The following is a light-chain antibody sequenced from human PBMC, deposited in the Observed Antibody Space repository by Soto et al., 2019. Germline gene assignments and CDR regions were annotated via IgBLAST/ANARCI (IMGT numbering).Light chain of an antibody. CDR2: EVS. Sequence: QSVLTQPASVSGSPGQSITISCTGTSSDVGGYNYVSWYQQHPGKAPKLTIYEVSNRPSGVSNRFSGSKSGNTASLTISGLXAEDEADYYCSSYTSSSTPMVFGAGTKVTLL. CDR1: SSDVGGYNY. CDR3: SSYTSSSTPMV. V-gene: IGLV2-14*01. J-gene: IGLJ1*01.